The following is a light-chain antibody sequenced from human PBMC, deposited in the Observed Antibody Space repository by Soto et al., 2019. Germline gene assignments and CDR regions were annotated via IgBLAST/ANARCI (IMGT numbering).Light chain of an antibody. CDR1: QRVSNNY. V-gene: IGKV3D-20*02. Sequence: EIVLTQSPGTLSLSPGERATLSCRASQRVSNNYLAWYQQKPGQAPRLLFYDASNRATGIPDRFIGSGSGTDFTLTISRLEPEDFAVYYCPQRSNWPPTITFGPGTRLEIK. J-gene: IGKJ5*01. CDR2: DAS. CDR3: PQRSNWPPTIT.